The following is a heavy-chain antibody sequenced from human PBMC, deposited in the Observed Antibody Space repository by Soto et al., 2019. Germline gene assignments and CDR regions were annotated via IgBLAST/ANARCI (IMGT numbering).Heavy chain of an antibody. CDR2: ISYDGSNK. Sequence: GGSLRLSCAASGFTFSSYAMHWVRQAPGKGLEWVAVISYDGSNKYYADSVKGRFTISRDNSKNTLYLQMNSLRAEDTAVYYCARDPPPNLTVTNTQDYWGQGTLVTVSS. V-gene: IGHV3-30-3*01. D-gene: IGHD4-17*01. CDR1: GFTFSSYA. J-gene: IGHJ4*02. CDR3: ARDPPPNLTVTNTQDY.